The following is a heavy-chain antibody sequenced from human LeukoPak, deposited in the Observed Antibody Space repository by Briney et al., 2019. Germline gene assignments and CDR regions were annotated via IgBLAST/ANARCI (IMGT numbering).Heavy chain of an antibody. D-gene: IGHD2-2*02. Sequence: SVKVSCKASGGTFSSYAISWVRQAPGQGLEWMGGIIPIFGTASYAQKFQGRVTITTDESTSTAYMELSSLRSEDTAVFYCARTPGQPYCSSTSCYKGYFDYWGQGTLVTVSS. V-gene: IGHV1-69*05. CDR3: ARTPGQPYCSSTSCYKGYFDY. CDR2: IIPIFGTA. J-gene: IGHJ4*02. CDR1: GGTFSSYA.